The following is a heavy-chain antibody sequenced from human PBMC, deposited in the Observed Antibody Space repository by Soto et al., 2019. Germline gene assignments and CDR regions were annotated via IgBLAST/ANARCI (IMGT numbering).Heavy chain of an antibody. J-gene: IGHJ6*02. CDR3: ARYSYGYYYYGMDV. CDR1: GGTFSSYA. Sequence: GASVKVSGKASGGTFSSYAISWVRQAPGQGLEWMGGIIPIFGTANYAQKFQGRVTITADESTSTAYMELSSLRSEDTAVYYCARYSYGYYYYGMDVWGQGTTVTVSS. CDR2: IIPIFGTA. D-gene: IGHD5-18*01. V-gene: IGHV1-69*13.